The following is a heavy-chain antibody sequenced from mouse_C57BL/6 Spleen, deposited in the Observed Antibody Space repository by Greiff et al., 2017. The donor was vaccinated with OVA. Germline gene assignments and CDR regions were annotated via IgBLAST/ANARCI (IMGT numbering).Heavy chain of an antibody. Sequence: EVQLQESGGDLVKPGGSLKLSCAASGFTFSSYGMSWVRQTPDKRLEWVATISSGGSYTYYPDSVKGRFTISRDNAKNTLYLQMSSLKSEDTAMYYCARHNYGSSYGYFDVWGTGTTVTVSS. CDR2: ISSGGSYT. D-gene: IGHD1-1*01. J-gene: IGHJ1*03. CDR1: GFTFSSYG. CDR3: ARHNYGSSYGYFDV. V-gene: IGHV5-6*01.